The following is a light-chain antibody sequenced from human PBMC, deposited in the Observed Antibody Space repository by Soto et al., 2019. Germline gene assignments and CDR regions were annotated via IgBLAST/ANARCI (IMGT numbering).Light chain of an antibody. V-gene: IGKV1-5*01. Sequence: DIQLTQSPSTLSASVGDRVTITCRASQSVSSWLAWYQQKPGKAPKLLIFDVSNLESGVPSRFSGSGSGTEFTLTINSLHFDDFATYYCQQYDYSLTFGQGTKLEIK. CDR1: QSVSSW. CDR2: DVS. J-gene: IGKJ1*01. CDR3: QQYDYSLT.